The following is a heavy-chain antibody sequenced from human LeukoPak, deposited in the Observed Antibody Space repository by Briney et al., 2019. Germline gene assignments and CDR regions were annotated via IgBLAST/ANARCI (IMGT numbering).Heavy chain of an antibody. CDR3: ASSLQRGQNGGYLDY. J-gene: IGHJ4*02. CDR2: INPSGGST. V-gene: IGHV1-46*01. Sequence: GASVKVSCKASGYTFTSYYMHWVRQAPGQGLEWMGIINPSGGSTSYAQKFQGRVTMTRDTSTSTVYMELSSLRSEDTAVYYCASSLQRGQNGGYLDYWGRGTLVTAPS. CDR1: GYTFTSYY.